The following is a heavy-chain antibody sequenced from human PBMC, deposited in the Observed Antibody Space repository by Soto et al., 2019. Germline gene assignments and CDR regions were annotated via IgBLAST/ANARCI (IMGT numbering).Heavy chain of an antibody. D-gene: IGHD3-3*01. J-gene: IGHJ6*03. CDR2: IWYDGSNK. CDR3: ARDQYDFWSGYPPSYYYYYMDV. Sequence: QVQLVESGGGVVQPGRSLRLSCAASGFTFSSYGMHWVRQAPGKGLEWVAVIWYDGSNKYYADSVKGRFTISRDNSKNTLDLQMNSLRAEDTAVYYCARDQYDFWSGYPPSYYYYYMDVWGKGTTVTVSS. V-gene: IGHV3-33*01. CDR1: GFTFSSYG.